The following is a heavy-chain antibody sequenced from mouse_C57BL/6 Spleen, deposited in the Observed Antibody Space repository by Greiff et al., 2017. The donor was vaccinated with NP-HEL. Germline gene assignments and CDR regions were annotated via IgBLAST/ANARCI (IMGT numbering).Heavy chain of an antibody. CDR3: ASGGNYPFAY. Sequence: EVQLVESGPELVKPGASVKISCKASGYSFTGYYMNWVKQSPEKSLEWIGEINPSTGGTTYNQKFKAKATLTVDKSSSTAYMQLKSLTSEDSAVYYCASGGNYPFAYWGQGTLVTVSA. CDR1: GYSFTGYY. CDR2: INPSTGGT. D-gene: IGHD2-1*01. J-gene: IGHJ3*01. V-gene: IGHV1-42*01.